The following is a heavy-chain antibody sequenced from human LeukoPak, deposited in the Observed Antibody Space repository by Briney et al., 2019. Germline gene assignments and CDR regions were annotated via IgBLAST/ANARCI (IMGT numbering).Heavy chain of an antibody. CDR3: ASLLTPYHGSGGGGMDV. CDR2: ISGDGSMT. CDR1: GFTFSTHW. Sequence: PGGSLRLSCAASGFTFSTHWMYWVRQAPGRELVWVSRISGDGSMTSYADSVKGRFTISRDNAKDTLYLQMTSLRVEDTAVYSCASLLTPYHGSGGGGMDVWGQGTTVTASS. D-gene: IGHD3-10*01. J-gene: IGHJ6*02. V-gene: IGHV3-74*01.